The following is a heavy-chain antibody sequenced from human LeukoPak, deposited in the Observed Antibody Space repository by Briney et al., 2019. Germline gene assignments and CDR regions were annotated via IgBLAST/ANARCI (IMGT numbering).Heavy chain of an antibody. CDR2: IYYSGST. CDR3: ARRTLRYFDWLLSTFDY. Sequence: SETLSLTCTVSGGSISSYYWSWIRQPPGKGLEWIGYIYYSGSTNYNPSLKSRVTISVDTSKNQFSLKLSSVTAADTAVYYCARRTLRYFDWLLSTFDYWGQGTLVTVSS. J-gene: IGHJ4*02. V-gene: IGHV4-59*12. D-gene: IGHD3-9*01. CDR1: GGSISSYY.